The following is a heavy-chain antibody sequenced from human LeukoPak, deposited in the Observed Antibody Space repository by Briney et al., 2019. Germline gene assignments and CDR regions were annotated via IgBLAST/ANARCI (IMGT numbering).Heavy chain of an antibody. V-gene: IGHV4-4*07. CDR3: ARLTGYDWESSYDY. Sequence: SETLSLTCTVSGGSISSYYWSWIRQPAGNGLELIGRIYTIGSANYNPSLKIRVTISVDTSKNQVSLKLSSVTAADTAVYYCARLTGYDWESSYDYWGQGTLVTVSS. CDR1: GGSISSYY. D-gene: IGHD5-12*01. CDR2: IYTIGSA. J-gene: IGHJ4*02.